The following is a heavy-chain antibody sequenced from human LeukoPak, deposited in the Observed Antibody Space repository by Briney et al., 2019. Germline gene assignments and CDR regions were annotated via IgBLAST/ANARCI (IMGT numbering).Heavy chain of an antibody. CDR1: GYTFTRYY. CDR3: ARESLEMATNAFDI. Sequence: ASVKVSCNASGYTFTRYYIHWVRQDPGQGLEWMGTINPPSGTTTYAQKFQGRVTLTRDTATSTVYMELSSLRSEDTAFYYCARESLEMATNAFDIWGQGTMVTVSS. J-gene: IGHJ3*02. D-gene: IGHD5-24*01. CDR2: INPPSGTT. V-gene: IGHV1-46*01.